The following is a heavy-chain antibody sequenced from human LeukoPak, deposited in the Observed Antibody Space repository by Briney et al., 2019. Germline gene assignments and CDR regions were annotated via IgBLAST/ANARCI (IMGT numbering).Heavy chain of an antibody. V-gene: IGHV3-64*01. J-gene: IGHJ4*02. CDR2: ISSNGGST. Sequence: GGSLRLSCAASGFTFSSYAMHWVRQAPGKGLEYVSAISSNGGSTYYANSVKGRFTISRDNSKNTLYLQMGSLRAEDMAVYYCARGGFDYWGQGTLVTVSS. CDR3: ARGGFDY. CDR1: GFTFSSYA.